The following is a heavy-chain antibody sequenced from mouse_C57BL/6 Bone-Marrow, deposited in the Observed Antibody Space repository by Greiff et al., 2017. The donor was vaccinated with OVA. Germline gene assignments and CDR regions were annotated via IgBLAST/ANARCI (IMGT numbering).Heavy chain of an antibody. J-gene: IGHJ2*01. CDR1: GFTFSSYG. V-gene: IGHV5-6*01. D-gene: IGHD1-1*01. CDR3: AIHGVTTVVVLDY. Sequence: EVKLVESGGDLVKPGGSLKLSCAASGFTFSSYGMSWVRHPPDTRLEWVSTIRSGGSYAYYPDRVMGRFTISRDNAKNTLYLQMSSLKSEDTAMYYGAIHGVTTVVVLDYWGQGTTLTVSS. CDR2: IRSGGSYA.